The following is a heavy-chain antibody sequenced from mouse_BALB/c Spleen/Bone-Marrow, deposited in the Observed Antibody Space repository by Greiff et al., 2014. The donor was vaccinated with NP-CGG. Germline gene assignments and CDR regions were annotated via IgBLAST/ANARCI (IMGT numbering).Heavy chain of an antibody. CDR3: AALWYEGYYFDY. J-gene: IGHJ2*01. V-gene: IGHV3-6*02. Sequence: EVQLQQSGPGLVKPSQSLSLTCSVTGYSITSSYYWNWIRQFPGNKLEWMGYISYDGINNYNPSLKNRISITRDTSKNQFFLRLNSVTTEDTATYYCAALWYEGYYFDYWGQGATLTVSS. CDR2: ISYDGIN. D-gene: IGHD2-14*01. CDR1: GYSITSSYY.